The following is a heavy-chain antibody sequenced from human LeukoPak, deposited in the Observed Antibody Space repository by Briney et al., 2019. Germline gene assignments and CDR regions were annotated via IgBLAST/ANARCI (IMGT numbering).Heavy chain of an antibody. V-gene: IGHV3-23*01. CDR1: EFTFSNYA. D-gene: IGHD3-3*01. J-gene: IGHJ4*02. CDR3: AKGGSRRDFWSGYCRTFDY. CDR2: ISGSGGST. Sequence: GSLRLSCEASEFTFSNYAMSWVRQAPGKGLEWVSAISGSGGSTYYADSVKGRFTISRDNSKNTLYLQMNSLRAEDTAVYYCAKGGSRRDFWSGYCRTFDYWGQGTLVTVSS.